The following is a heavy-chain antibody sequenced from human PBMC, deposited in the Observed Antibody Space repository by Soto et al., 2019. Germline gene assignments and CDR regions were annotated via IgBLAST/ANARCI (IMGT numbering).Heavy chain of an antibody. CDR1: GYSFTSYW. CDR3: ARHGSSAGDYYYGMDV. D-gene: IGHD6-19*01. J-gene: IGHJ6*02. V-gene: IGHV5-10-1*01. Sequence: GESLKISCKGSGYSFTSYWVSWVRQMPGKGLEWMGRIDPSDSYTNYSPSFQGHVTISADKSISTAYLQWSSLKASDTAMYYCARHGSSAGDYYYGMDVWGQGTTVTVSS. CDR2: IDPSDSYT.